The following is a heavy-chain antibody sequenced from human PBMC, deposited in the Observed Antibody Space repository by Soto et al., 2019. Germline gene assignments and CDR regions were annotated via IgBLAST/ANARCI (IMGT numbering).Heavy chain of an antibody. CDR2: IWYDGSNK. CDR3: ARDIVVVVTNVAMDV. J-gene: IGHJ6*02. Sequence: GGSLRLSCAASGFPFSSYGMHWVRQAPGKGLEWVAVIWYDGSNKYYADSVKGRFTISRDNSKNTLYLQMNSLRAEDTAVYFCARDIVVVVTNVAMDVWGQGTTVTVSS. D-gene: IGHD2-15*01. V-gene: IGHV3-33*01. CDR1: GFPFSSYG.